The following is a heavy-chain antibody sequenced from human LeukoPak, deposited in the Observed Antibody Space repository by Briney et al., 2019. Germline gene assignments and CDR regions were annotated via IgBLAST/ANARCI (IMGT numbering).Heavy chain of an antibody. D-gene: IGHD1-26*01. J-gene: IGHJ6*02. CDR1: GFSFSTSW. V-gene: IGHV3-23*01. CDR2: ISGSGGST. Sequence: GGSLRLSCAASGFSFSTSWMTWVRQAPGKGLEWVSAISGSGGSTYYAGSVKGRFTISRDNSKNTLYLQMNSLRAVDTAVYYCVKVGATSLYYYYGMDVWGQGTTVTVSS. CDR3: VKVGATSLYYYYGMDV.